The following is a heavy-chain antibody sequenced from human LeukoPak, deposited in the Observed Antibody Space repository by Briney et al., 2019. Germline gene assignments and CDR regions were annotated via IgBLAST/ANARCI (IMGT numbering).Heavy chain of an antibody. D-gene: IGHD4/OR15-4a*01. CDR1: GVPFSKFG. V-gene: IGHV1-69*06. CDR2: IIPMFGAA. CDR3: ARDRDMAVTNGLYGMDV. J-gene: IGHJ6*04. Sequence: ASVKVSCKASGVPFSKFGLSWVRQAPGQGLEWMGGIIPMFGAAKYAQNSQGRVTISAEKSTTTVYMEVRSLRSEDTAVYYCARDRDMAVTNGLYGMDVWGEGTTVIVTS.